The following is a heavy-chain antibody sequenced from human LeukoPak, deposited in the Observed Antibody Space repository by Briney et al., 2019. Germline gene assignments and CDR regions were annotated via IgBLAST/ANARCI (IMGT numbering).Heavy chain of an antibody. V-gene: IGHV3-7*04. Sequence: GGSLRLSCAASGFTFSNYWMTWVRQAPGKGLEWVANIKQDGSERDYVDSVKGRFTISRDDTKNSLYLQMNSLRAEDTAVYYCARGITMANWGQGTLVTVSS. CDR3: ARGITMAN. CDR1: GFTFSNYW. D-gene: IGHD3-10*01. J-gene: IGHJ4*02. CDR2: IKQDGSER.